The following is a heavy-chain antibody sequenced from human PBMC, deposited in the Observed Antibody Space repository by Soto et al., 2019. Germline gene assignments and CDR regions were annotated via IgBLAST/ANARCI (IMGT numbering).Heavy chain of an antibody. Sequence: QVQLVQSGAEVKKPGASVKVACKASGYTFTSYAMHWVRQAPGQRLACMGGINAGNGTTKYSQKFRGRVTITRDTAASTAYMELSSLRAEDTAVYYCARPNRRYSSGWYKPYYFDYWGQGTLVTVCS. CDR1: GYTFTSYA. CDR2: INAGNGTT. D-gene: IGHD6-19*01. CDR3: ARPNRRYSSGWYKPYYFDY. V-gene: IGHV1-3*01. J-gene: IGHJ4*02.